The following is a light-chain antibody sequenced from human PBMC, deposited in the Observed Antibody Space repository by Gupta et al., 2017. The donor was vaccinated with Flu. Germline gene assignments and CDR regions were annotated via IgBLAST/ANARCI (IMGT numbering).Light chain of an antibody. J-gene: IGKJ3*01. CDR1: QTISSN. CDR3: QQSHDTPFT. CDR2: GAS. Sequence: GDRVSITCRSSQTISSNLNWYQQKPGKAPRLLVYGASTLQSGVRSRFSAYGYGTDFTLTIKGLLPEDFAVCYCQQSHDTPFTFGPGTRIEIK. V-gene: IGKV1-39*01.